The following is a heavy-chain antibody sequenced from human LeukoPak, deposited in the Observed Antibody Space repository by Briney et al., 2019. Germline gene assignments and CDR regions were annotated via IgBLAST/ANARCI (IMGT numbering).Heavy chain of an antibody. J-gene: IGHJ4*02. Sequence: GGSLRLSCAASGFTFDTYAMSWVRQAPGKGLEWVSGLSGSGGSTYYADSVKGRFTISRDNAKNTLYLQMNSLRAEDTAVYYCAKGRCSGGSCYGRGFDYWGQRTLVTVSS. CDR3: AKGRCSGGSCYGRGFDY. CDR1: GFTFDTYA. D-gene: IGHD2-15*01. V-gene: IGHV3-23*01. CDR2: LSGSGGST.